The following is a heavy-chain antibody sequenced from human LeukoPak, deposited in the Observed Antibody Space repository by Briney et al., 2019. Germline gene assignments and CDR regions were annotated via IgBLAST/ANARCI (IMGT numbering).Heavy chain of an antibody. D-gene: IGHD4-11*01. CDR2: INPNSGGT. J-gene: IGHJ4*02. V-gene: IGHV1-2*02. Sequence: GASVKVSCKASGYTFTGDYMHWLRQGPGQGLEWMGWINPNSGGTNYAQKFQGRVTMTRDTSITTAYMELSRLKSDDTAVYYCARVYDYSNYFGSYWGQGTLVTVSS. CDR1: GYTFTGDY. CDR3: ARVYDYSNYFGSY.